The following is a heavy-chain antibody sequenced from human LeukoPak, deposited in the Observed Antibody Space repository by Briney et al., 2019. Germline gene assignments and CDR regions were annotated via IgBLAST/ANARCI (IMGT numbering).Heavy chain of an antibody. D-gene: IGHD6-6*01. CDR2: IKQDGSEK. V-gene: IGHV3-7*01. CDR3: ASSSSGYFDY. CDR1: GFTFSGYW. Sequence: GGSLRLSCAASGFTFSGYWMSWVRQAPGKGLEWVANIKQDGSEKYYVDSVKGRFTISRDNAKNSLYLQMNSLRAEDTAVYYCASSSSGYFDYWGQGTLVTVSS. J-gene: IGHJ4*02.